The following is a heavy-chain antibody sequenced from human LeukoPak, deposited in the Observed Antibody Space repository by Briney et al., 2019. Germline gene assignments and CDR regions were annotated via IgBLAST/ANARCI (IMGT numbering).Heavy chain of an antibody. J-gene: IGHJ4*02. V-gene: IGHV3-74*01. D-gene: IGHD3-22*01. CDR2: INSDASST. CDR1: GFTFSSYW. Sequence: PGGSLRLSCAASGFTFSSYWMHWVRQAPGKGLVWVSRINSDASSTSYADSVKGRFTISRDNAKNSLYLQMNSLRAEDTAVYYCARGTYYYDSSGYPGWGQGTLVTVSS. CDR3: ARGTYYYDSSGYPG.